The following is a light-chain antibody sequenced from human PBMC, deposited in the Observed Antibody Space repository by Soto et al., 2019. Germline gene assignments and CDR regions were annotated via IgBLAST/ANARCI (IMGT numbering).Light chain of an antibody. CDR3: QYYGRSPYT. Sequence: EIVLTQSPGTLSLSPGERATLSCRASQSVSSSYLAWYQQKPSQAPRLLIYGASSRATGIPDRFSGSGSGTDFTLTISRLEPEDFAVFYCQYYGRSPYTFGQGTKVDIK. CDR2: GAS. CDR1: QSVSSSY. V-gene: IGKV3-20*01. J-gene: IGKJ2*01.